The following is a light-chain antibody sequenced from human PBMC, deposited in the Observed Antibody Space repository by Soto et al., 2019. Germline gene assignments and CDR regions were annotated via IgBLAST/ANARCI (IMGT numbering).Light chain of an antibody. CDR3: QQSYSTPT. J-gene: IGKJ2*01. CDR1: QSISSY. V-gene: IGKV1-39*01. Sequence: DIQMTQSPSSLSASVGDRVTITCRASQSISSYLNWYQQKPGKAPKLLIYAASSLQSGVPSRFSGSGSGTDFTLTISLLQPEDFETYYCQQSYSTPTFGQGNKLEIK. CDR2: AAS.